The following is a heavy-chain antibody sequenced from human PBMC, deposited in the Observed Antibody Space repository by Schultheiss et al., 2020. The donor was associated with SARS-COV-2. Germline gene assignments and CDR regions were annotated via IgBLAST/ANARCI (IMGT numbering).Heavy chain of an antibody. CDR1: GVSVTTYC. CDR3: GRIVLARHWFDP. Sequence: SETLSLTCTVSGVSVTTYCWNWIRRPPGKGLEWIGDIYFSGSTNYNPSLNNRVAISLDTSKNRFSLKLTSVTAADTAVYYCGRIVLARHWFDPWGQGTLVTVSS. V-gene: IGHV4-59*08. CDR2: IYFSGST. D-gene: IGHD3-22*01. J-gene: IGHJ5*02.